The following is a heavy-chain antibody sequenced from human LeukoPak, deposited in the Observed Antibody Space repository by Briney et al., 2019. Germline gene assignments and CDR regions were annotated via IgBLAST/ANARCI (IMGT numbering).Heavy chain of an antibody. V-gene: IGHV1-8*01. CDR2: MNLDSGNT. J-gene: IGHJ6*02. Sequence: GASVKVSCKASGYTVTNFDINWVRQATGQGLEWMGWMNLDSGNTGYAQKFRGRVTMTRNTSITTAYVEMSGLRSDDTAVYYCARGYAMDVWGQGTTVTVSS. CDR1: GYTVTNFD. CDR3: ARGYAMDV.